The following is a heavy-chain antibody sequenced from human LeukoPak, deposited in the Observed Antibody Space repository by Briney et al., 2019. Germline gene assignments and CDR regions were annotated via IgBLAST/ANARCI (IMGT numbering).Heavy chain of an antibody. CDR2: ISGSGGST. D-gene: IGHD3-10*01. V-gene: IGHV3-23*01. Sequence: GGSLRLSCAASGFTFSSYAMSWVRQAPGKGLEWVSAISGSGGSTYYADSVKGRFTISRDNSKNTLYLQMNSLRAEDTAVYYCANGIPYYGSGFLFDYWGQGTLVTVSS. CDR3: ANGIPYYGSGFLFDY. CDR1: GFTFSSYA. J-gene: IGHJ4*02.